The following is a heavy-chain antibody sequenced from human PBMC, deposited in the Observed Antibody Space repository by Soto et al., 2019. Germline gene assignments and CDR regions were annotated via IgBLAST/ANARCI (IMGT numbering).Heavy chain of an antibody. CDR1: GFTFSSYA. J-gene: IGHJ4*02. V-gene: IGHV3-23*01. CDR3: AKDRRIVVVPAVFDY. CDR2: ISGSGGST. D-gene: IGHD2-2*01. Sequence: EVQLLESGGGLVQPGGSLRLSCAASGFTFSSYAMSWVRQAPGKGLEWVSAISGSGGSTYYADSVKGRFTISRDNSKNTLESPMNSLRAEDTAVYYCAKDRRIVVVPAVFDYWGQGTLVTVSS.